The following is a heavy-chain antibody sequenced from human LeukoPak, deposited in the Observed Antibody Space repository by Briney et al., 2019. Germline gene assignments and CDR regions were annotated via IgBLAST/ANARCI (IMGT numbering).Heavy chain of an antibody. J-gene: IGHJ5*02. CDR3: AKDRVSPGFNWFDP. D-gene: IGHD2/OR15-2a*01. V-gene: IGHV3-23*01. CDR2: INGRGDNT. Sequence: QPGGSLRLSCAAYGVIISSSAMRWVRQAPGNGLEWVSAINGRGDNTYYADFVKGRFIISRDNSKRTVYLQMNSLRTEDTAVYYCAKDRVSPGFNWFDPWGQGTLVTVSS. CDR1: GVIISSSA.